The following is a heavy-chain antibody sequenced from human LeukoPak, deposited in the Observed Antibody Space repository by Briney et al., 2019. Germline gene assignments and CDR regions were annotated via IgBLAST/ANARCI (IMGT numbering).Heavy chain of an antibody. J-gene: IGHJ4*02. CDR1: GFTFSDYA. CDR2: IRGTPYGGTT. V-gene: IGHV3-49*03. Sequence: GGSLRLSCAASGFTFSDYAMSWFRQAPGKGLEWVALIRGTPYGGTTEYAASVKGRFAISRDDSKSIAYLQMNSLKTEDTAVYYCTRAGKPPYFDYWGQGTLVIVSS. CDR3: TRAGKPPYFDY.